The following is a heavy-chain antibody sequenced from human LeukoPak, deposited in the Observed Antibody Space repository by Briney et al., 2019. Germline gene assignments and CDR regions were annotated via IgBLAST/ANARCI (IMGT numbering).Heavy chain of an antibody. J-gene: IGHJ3*02. V-gene: IGHV4-59*01. CDR3: VRNTLGHYDAFDI. CDR2: IYYSGSI. CDR1: GGSISGYY. D-gene: IGHD1/OR15-1a*01. Sequence: SETLSLTCTVSGGSISGYYWSWIRQPPGKGLEWIWCIYYSGSINYNSSLKSRVAISVDTSRNQFSLKLSSMTAADTAVYYCVRNTLGHYDAFDIWGQGTMVTVSS.